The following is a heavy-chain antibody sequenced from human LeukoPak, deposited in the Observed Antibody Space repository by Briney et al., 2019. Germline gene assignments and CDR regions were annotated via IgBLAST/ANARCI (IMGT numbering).Heavy chain of an antibody. D-gene: IGHD6-13*01. CDR2: INWNGGST. J-gene: IGHJ4*02. Sequence: GGSLGLSCAASGFTFDVYGMSWVRHAPGEGLEWVSGINWNGGSTGYADSVKGRFTISRDNAKNSLYLQMNSLRAEDTALYYCAGETYSSSWYYFDYWGQGTLVTVSS. V-gene: IGHV3-20*04. CDR1: GFTFDVYG. CDR3: AGETYSSSWYYFDY.